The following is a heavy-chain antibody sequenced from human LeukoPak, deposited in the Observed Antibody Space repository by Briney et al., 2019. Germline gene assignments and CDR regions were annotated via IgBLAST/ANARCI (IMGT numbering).Heavy chain of an antibody. D-gene: IGHD1-1*01. Sequence: GGSLRLSCAASGLTFSRFWMSWVRQAPGKGLEWVANIKADGSEKYYVDSMKGRLTVSRDNAKNSLYLQMDSLRAEDTAVYYCARGGTFVSDYWGQGTLVTVSS. V-gene: IGHV3-7*01. J-gene: IGHJ4*02. CDR3: ARGGTFVSDY. CDR2: IKADGSEK. CDR1: GLTFSRFW.